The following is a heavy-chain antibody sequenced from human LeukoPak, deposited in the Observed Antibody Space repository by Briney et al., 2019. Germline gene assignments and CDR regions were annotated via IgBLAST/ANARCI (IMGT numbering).Heavy chain of an antibody. CDR2: ISGSGGST. J-gene: IGHJ3*02. V-gene: IGHV3-23*01. Sequence: GSLRLSCAASGFTFSSYAMSWVRQAPGKGLEWVSAISGSGGSTYYADSVKGRFTISRDNSKNTPYLQMNSLRAEDTAVYYCARDRAGTTAFDIWGQGTMVTVSS. CDR1: GFTFSSYA. CDR3: ARDRAGTTAFDI. D-gene: IGHD1-1*01.